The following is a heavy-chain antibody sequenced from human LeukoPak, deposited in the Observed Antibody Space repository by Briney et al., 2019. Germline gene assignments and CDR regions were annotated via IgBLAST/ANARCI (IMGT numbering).Heavy chain of an antibody. Sequence: SETLSLTCAVSGGSISGDSWWSWVRQSPGKGLEWIGEIHHSGDTDYNSSLKSRVTISLDKSKTQFSLTLNSVTAADTAVYYCARGRDGSNHRGAFDIWGQGTMVTVSS. D-gene: IGHD5-24*01. CDR2: IHHSGDT. CDR3: ARGRDGSNHRGAFDI. J-gene: IGHJ3*02. CDR1: GGSISGDSW. V-gene: IGHV4-4*02.